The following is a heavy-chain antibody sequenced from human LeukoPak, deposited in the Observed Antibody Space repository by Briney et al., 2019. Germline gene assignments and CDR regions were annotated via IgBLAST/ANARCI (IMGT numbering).Heavy chain of an antibody. Sequence: GGTLRLSCAASGLTVSSNSMSWVRQAPGKGLEWVSFIYSGGSTYYADSVKGRFTISRDNSKNTLYLQMNSLRADDTAVYYCARRAGAYSHPYDYWGQGTLVTVSS. V-gene: IGHV3-53*01. D-gene: IGHD4/OR15-4a*01. J-gene: IGHJ4*02. CDR2: IYSGGST. CDR3: ARRAGAYSHPYDY. CDR1: GLTVSSNS.